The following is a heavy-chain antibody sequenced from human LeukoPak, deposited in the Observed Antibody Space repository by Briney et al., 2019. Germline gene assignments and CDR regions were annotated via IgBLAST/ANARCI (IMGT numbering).Heavy chain of an antibody. D-gene: IGHD2-2*01. CDR1: GGTFSSYA. CDR3: ARDIVVVPAASANWFDP. Sequence: GASVKVSCKASGGTFSSYAISWVRQAPGQGLEWMGGIIPIFGTANYAQKFQGRVTITADESTSTAYMELSSLRSEDTAVYYCARDIVVVPAASANWFDPWGQGTLVTVSS. V-gene: IGHV1-69*13. CDR2: IIPIFGTA. J-gene: IGHJ5*02.